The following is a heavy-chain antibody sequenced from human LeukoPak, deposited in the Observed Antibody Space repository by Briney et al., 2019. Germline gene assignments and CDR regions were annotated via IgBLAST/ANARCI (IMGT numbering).Heavy chain of an antibody. D-gene: IGHD6-6*01. CDR2: ISWDGGST. V-gene: IGHV3-43D*03. Sequence: GGSLRLSCAASGFTFDDYAMHWVRQAPGKGLEWVSLISWDGGSTYYADSVKGRFTISRDNSKNSLYLQMNSLRAEDTALYYCAKSLGRGSSVYYFDYWGQGTLVTVSS. CDR3: AKSLGRGSSVYYFDY. J-gene: IGHJ4*02. CDR1: GFTFDDYA.